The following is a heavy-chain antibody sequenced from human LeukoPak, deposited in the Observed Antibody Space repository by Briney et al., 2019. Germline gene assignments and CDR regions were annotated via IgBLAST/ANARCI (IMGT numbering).Heavy chain of an antibody. Sequence: GRSLRLSCAASGFTFSSYGMHWVRQAPGKGLEWVAVIWYDGSNKYYADSVKGRFTISRDNPKNTLYLQMNSLRAEDTAVYYCARGPLYYFDYWGQGTLVTVSS. D-gene: IGHD2-15*01. CDR2: IWYDGSNK. J-gene: IGHJ4*02. CDR3: ARGPLYYFDY. CDR1: GFTFSSYG. V-gene: IGHV3-33*01.